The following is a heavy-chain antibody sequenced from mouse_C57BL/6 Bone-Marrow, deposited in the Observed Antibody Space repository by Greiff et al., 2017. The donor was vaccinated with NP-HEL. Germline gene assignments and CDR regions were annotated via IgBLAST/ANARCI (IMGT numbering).Heavy chain of an antibody. J-gene: IGHJ4*01. Sequence: VQLQQSGAELVRPGASVKLSCTASGFNIKDDYMHWVKQRPEQGLEWIGWIDPENGDTEYASKFQGKATITAATSSNTAYLQLSSLTSEDTAVYYCTTDSVVFVGYRGKIHYCDYYAMDYWGQGTSVTVSS. V-gene: IGHV14-4*01. CDR3: TTDSVVFVGYRGKIHYCDYYAMDY. D-gene: IGHD1-1*02. CDR2: IDPENGDT. CDR1: GFNIKDDY.